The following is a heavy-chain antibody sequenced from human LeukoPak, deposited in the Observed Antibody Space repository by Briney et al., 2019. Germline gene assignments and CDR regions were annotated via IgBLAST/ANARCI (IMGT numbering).Heavy chain of an antibody. CDR2: INHSGST. D-gene: IGHD6-6*01. Sequence: PSETLSLTCAVYGGSFSGYYWSWIRQPPGKGLEWIGEINHSGSTNYNPSLKSRVTISVDTSKNQFSLKLSSVTAADTAVYYCARKRQLVRYYYYYYYMDVWGKGTTVTISS. V-gene: IGHV4-34*01. CDR3: ARKRQLVRYYYYYYYMDV. J-gene: IGHJ6*03. CDR1: GGSFSGYY.